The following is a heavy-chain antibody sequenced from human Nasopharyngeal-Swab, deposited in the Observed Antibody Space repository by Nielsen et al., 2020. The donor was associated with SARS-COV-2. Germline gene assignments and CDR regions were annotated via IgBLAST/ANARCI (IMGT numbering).Heavy chain of an antibody. CDR2: VRSKGNNYAP. D-gene: IGHD2-21*02. V-gene: IGHV3-73*01. CDR3: TRCGGVCYSGRDY. CDR1: GFTFSDSD. J-gene: IGHJ4*02. Sequence: GGSMRLSCAASGFTFSDSDIHWVRQASGKGLEWVGRVRSKGNNYAPEYSASVICRFIIFRDDPTNTPYLQMKSMKTEDTAMYYCTRCGGVCYSGRDYWGQGTLVTVSS.